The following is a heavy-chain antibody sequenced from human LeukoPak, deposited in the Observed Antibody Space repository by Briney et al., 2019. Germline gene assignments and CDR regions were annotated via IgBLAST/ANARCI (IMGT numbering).Heavy chain of an antibody. Sequence: GASVKISCKASGYTFRGNYIHWLRQAPGQGLEWMGWIDANNGDTKSAQKFQGRVTMSRDTSISTAYMDLSSLRPDDAAVYYCARDPSSVTLYFFDYWGQGTLVTVSS. CDR3: ARDPSSVTLYFFDY. D-gene: IGHD4-11*01. V-gene: IGHV1-2*02. J-gene: IGHJ4*02. CDR2: IDANNGDT. CDR1: GYTFRGNY.